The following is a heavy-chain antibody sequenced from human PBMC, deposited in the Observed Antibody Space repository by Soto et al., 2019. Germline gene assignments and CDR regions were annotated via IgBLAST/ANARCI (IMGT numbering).Heavy chain of an antibody. Sequence: TLSLTCTVSGGSVSSGSYYWSWIRQPPGKGLEWIGYIYYSGSTNYNPSLKSRVTISVDTSKNQFSLKLSSVTAADTAVYYCARDTASSGWYPIYIGYWGQGTVVTDSS. CDR3: ARDTASSGWYPIYIGY. J-gene: IGHJ4*02. V-gene: IGHV4-61*01. D-gene: IGHD6-19*01. CDR2: IYYSGST. CDR1: GGSVSSGSYY.